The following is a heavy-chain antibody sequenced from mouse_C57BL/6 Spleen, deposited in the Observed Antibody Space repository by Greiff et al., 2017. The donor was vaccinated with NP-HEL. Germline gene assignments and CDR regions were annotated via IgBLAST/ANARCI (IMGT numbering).Heavy chain of an antibody. V-gene: IGHV1-59*01. CDR3: ARWVGGRGAMDY. CDR1: GYTFTSYW. J-gene: IGHJ4*01. CDR2: IDPSDSYT. D-gene: IGHD1-1*02. Sequence: VQLQQPGAELVRPGTSVKLSCKASGYTFTSYWMHWVKQRPGQGLEWIGVIDPSDSYTNYNQKFKGKATLTVDTSSSTAYMQLSSLTSEDSAVYYCARWVGGRGAMDYWGQGTSVTVSS.